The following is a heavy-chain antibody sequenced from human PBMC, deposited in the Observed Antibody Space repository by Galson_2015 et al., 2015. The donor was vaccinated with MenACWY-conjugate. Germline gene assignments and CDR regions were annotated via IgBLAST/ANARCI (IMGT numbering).Heavy chain of an antibody. D-gene: IGHD3-22*01. V-gene: IGHV3-23*01. CDR2: TRGSGGNT. CDR3: AKNLLFYSYSAMDV. J-gene: IGHJ6*02. Sequence: SLRLSCAASGFTFSSYGMSWVRQAPGKGLEWVSGTRGSGGNTYYADSVKGRFTISRDNSKNTLYLQMNILRAEDTAVYYCAKNLLFYSYSAMDVWGQGTTVTVSS. CDR1: GFTFSSYG.